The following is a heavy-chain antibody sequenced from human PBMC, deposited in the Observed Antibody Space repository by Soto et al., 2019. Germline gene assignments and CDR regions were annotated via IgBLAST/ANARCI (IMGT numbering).Heavy chain of an antibody. Sequence: QVQLQESGPGLVKPSQTLSLTCTVSGGSISSGDYYWSWIRQPPGKGLEWIGYIYYSGSTYYNPSLKSRVTISVDTSKNQFSLKLSSVTAADTAVYYCARELWFGELSYGMDVWGQGTTVTVSS. J-gene: IGHJ6*02. V-gene: IGHV4-30-4*01. CDR1: GGSISSGDYY. CDR3: ARELWFGELSYGMDV. D-gene: IGHD3-10*01. CDR2: IYYSGST.